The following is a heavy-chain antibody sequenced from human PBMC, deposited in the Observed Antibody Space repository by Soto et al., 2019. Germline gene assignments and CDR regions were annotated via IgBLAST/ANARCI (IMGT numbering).Heavy chain of an antibody. CDR2: LSGSGGNT. D-gene: IGHD5-18*01. Sequence: GGSLRLSCTASGFTFSSYAMSWVRQAPGKGLEWVSALSGSGGNTYYADSVKGRFTISRDNSKNTLYLQMNSLRAEDTAVYYCARDQPGYSYGYGLGYWGQGTLVTVSS. J-gene: IGHJ4*02. CDR3: ARDQPGYSYGYGLGY. CDR1: GFTFSSYA. V-gene: IGHV3-23*01.